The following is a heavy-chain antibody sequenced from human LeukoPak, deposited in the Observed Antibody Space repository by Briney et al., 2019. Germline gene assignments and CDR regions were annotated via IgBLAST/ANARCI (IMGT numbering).Heavy chain of an antibody. CDR2: ISDDGNNK. D-gene: IGHD2-2*01. V-gene: IGHV3-30*03. Sequence: GGSLRLSCAASGFTFTNFAMHWVRQAPGKGLGWVTVISDDGNNKYFADSVKGRFTISRDNSKNTLYLQMNSLRAEDTAVYYCASDYCSSTSCYGNAFDIWGQGTMVTVSS. CDR1: GFTFTNFA. J-gene: IGHJ3*02. CDR3: ASDYCSSTSCYGNAFDI.